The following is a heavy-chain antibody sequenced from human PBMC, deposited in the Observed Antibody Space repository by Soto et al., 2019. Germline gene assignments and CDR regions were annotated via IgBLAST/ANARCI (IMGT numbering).Heavy chain of an antibody. CDR2: TYYRSKWYN. Sequence: PSQTLSLTCVVSGDSVSSSDAAWNWIRQSPSRGLEWLGRTYYRSKWYNDYAVSVKSRITINPDTSNNQFSLQLNSVTPEDTAVYYCARVAYNSVWSWGQGTLVTVSS. D-gene: IGHD6-19*01. V-gene: IGHV6-1*01. CDR3: ARVAYNSVWS. CDR1: GDSVSSSDAA. J-gene: IGHJ4*02.